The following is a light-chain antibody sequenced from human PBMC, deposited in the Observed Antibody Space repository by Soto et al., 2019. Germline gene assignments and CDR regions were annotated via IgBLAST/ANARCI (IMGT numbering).Light chain of an antibody. CDR3: SSYTSSSTLEGV. Sequence: HCALTHPASGSGAPGQSITISCTGTSSDVGGYNYVSWYQQHPGKAPKLMIYDVSNRPSGVSNRFSGSKSGNTASLTISGLQAEDEADYYCSSYTSSSTLEGVFGTGTKVTVL. CDR2: DVS. CDR1: SSDVGGYNY. V-gene: IGLV2-14*01. J-gene: IGLJ1*01.